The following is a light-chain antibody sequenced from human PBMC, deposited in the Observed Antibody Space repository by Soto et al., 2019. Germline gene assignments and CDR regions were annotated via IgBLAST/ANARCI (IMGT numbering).Light chain of an antibody. CDR2: GAS. J-gene: IGKJ2*01. CDR1: QSVSSTY. CDR3: QQYGTSPPMYT. Sequence: EIVLTQSPGTLSLSPGERATLSCRTSQSVSSTYLAWYQQKPDQAPRLLIYGASSRATGIPDRFSGSVSGTDFTLTISRLEPEDFAVYYCQQYGTSPPMYTFGQGTKLEIK. V-gene: IGKV3-20*01.